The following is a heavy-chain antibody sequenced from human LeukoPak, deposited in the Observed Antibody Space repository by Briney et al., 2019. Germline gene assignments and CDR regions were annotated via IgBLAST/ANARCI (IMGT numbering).Heavy chain of an antibody. CDR3: ASGTQLWHGGY. CDR1: GSTVSSTY. D-gene: IGHD5-18*01. V-gene: IGHV3-66*02. J-gene: IGHJ4*02. Sequence: PGGSLRLSCAASGSTVSSTYMSWVRQAPGKGLEWVSVIYSGGTTYYADSVKGRLTISRDNSKNTLYLQMNSLRAEDTAVYYCASGTQLWHGGYWGQGTLVTVSS. CDR2: IYSGGTT.